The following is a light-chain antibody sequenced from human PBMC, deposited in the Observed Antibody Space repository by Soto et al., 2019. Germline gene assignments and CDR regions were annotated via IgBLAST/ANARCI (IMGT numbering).Light chain of an antibody. CDR2: DAS. CDR3: QQYDNWWT. J-gene: IGKJ1*01. Sequence: EIVMTQSPATLSVSPGERATLSCRASHSVSSNLAWYQQKPGQAPRLLIYDASTRATGIPVRFSGSGSGTEFTLTISSLQSEDFALYYCQQYDNWWTFGQGARVEIK. V-gene: IGKV3-15*01. CDR1: HSVSSN.